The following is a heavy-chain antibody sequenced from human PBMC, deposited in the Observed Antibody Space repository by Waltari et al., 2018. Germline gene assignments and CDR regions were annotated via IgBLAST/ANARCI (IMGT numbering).Heavy chain of an antibody. CDR3: ARDSPDYGDYGLDY. J-gene: IGHJ4*02. CDR1: GFTFSSYS. CDR2: ISSSSSTI. D-gene: IGHD4-17*01. Sequence: EVQLVESGGGLVQPGGSLRLSCAASGFTFSSYSMNWVRQAPGKGLGGVSYISSSSSTIYYADSVKGRFTISRDNAKNSLYLQMNSLRAEDTAVYYCARDSPDYGDYGLDYWGQGTLVTVSS. V-gene: IGHV3-48*01.